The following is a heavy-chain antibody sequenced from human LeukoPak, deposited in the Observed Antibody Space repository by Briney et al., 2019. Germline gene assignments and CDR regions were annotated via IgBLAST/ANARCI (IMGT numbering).Heavy chain of an antibody. CDR3: ARLYCYSGSCYSAHRC. CDR1: GGFINGYH. CDR2: IYYSGST. J-gene: IGHJ4*02. Sequence: SETLTLTCTVSGGFINGYHGTGIRQPPGEGLDWIGYIYYSGSTKYNPSLKSRVTISVDTSKNQFSLKLSSVTAADTAVYYCARLYCYSGSCYSAHRCWGKVPLVTVSS. D-gene: IGHD2-15*01. V-gene: IGHV4-59*08.